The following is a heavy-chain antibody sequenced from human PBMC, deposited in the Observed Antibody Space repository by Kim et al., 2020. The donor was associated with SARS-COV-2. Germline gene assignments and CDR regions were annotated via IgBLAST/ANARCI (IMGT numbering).Heavy chain of an antibody. CDR1: GFTFSSYG. V-gene: IGHV3-33*01. CDR3: AIQPSYYYGSGESFDY. D-gene: IGHD3-10*01. J-gene: IGHJ4*02. CDR2: IWYDGSNK. Sequence: GGSLRLSCAASGFTFSSYGMHWVRQAPGKGLEWVAVIWYDGSNKYYADSVKGRFTISRDNSKNTLYLQMNSLRAEDTAVYYCAIQPSYYYGSGESFDYWGQGTLVTVSS.